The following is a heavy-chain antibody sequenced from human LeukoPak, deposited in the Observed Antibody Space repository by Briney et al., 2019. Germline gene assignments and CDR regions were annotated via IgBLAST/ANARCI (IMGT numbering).Heavy chain of an antibody. CDR2: ISWNSGSI. V-gene: IGHV3-9*01. D-gene: IGHD6-13*01. CDR1: GFTFSNYA. CDR3: AKGPSAAAGHYYYYMDV. Sequence: TGGSLRLSCAASGFTFSNYAMRWVRQAPGKGLEWVSGISWNSGSIGYADSVKGRFTISRDNAKNSLYLQMNSLRAEDTALYYCAKGPSAAAGHYYYYMDVWGKGTTVTISS. J-gene: IGHJ6*03.